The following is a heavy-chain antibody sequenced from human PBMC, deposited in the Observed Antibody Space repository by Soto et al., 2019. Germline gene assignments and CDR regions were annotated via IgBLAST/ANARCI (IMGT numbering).Heavy chain of an antibody. V-gene: IGHV4-30-4*01. CDR3: ARVRYDSSGYYFSDY. CDR2: IYYSGST. CDR1: GGSISSGDYY. D-gene: IGHD3-22*01. J-gene: IGHJ4*02. Sequence: SETLSLTRTVSGGSISSGDYYWSWIRQPPGKGLEWIGYIYYSGSTYYNPSLKSRVTISVDTSKNQFSLKLSSVAAADTAVYYCARVRYDSSGYYFSDYWGQGTLVTVSS.